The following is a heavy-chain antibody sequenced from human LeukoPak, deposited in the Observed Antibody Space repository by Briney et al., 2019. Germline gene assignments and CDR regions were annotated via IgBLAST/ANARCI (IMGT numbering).Heavy chain of an antibody. V-gene: IGHV4-34*01. Sequence: SETLSLTCAVYGGSFSGYYWSWIRQPPGKGLEWIGEINHSGSTNYNPSLKSRVTISVDTSKNQFSLKLSSVTAADTAVYYCASRYSYRPYYGMDVWGQGTTVTVSS. CDR1: GGSFSGYY. CDR3: ASRYSYRPYYGMDV. CDR2: INHSGST. D-gene: IGHD5-18*01. J-gene: IGHJ6*02.